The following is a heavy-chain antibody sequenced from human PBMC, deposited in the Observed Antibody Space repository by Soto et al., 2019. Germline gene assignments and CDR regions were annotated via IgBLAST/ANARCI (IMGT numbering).Heavy chain of an antibody. J-gene: IGHJ3*02. CDR2: ISGSGGST. V-gene: IGHV3-23*01. CDR3: ASKGGAAADAFDI. D-gene: IGHD6-13*01. CDR1: GFTFSSYA. Sequence: EVQLLESGGGLVQPGGSLRLSCAASGFTFSSYAMSWVRQAPGKGLEWVSAISGSGGSTYYADSVKGRFTISSDNSKQPLYLQMNSLRAEDTAIYYCASKGGAAADAFDIWGQGTMVNVSS.